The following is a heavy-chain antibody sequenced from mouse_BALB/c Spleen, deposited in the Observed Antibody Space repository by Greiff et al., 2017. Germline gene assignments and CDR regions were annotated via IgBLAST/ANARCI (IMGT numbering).Heavy chain of an antibody. CDR3: ARSEGGGYYSAWFAY. V-gene: IGHV1-54*01. CDR1: GYAFTNYL. D-gene: IGHD2-3*01. CDR2: INPGSGGT. Sequence: QVQLKESGAELVRPGTSVKVSCKASGYAFTNYLIEWVKQRPGQGLEWIGVINPGSGGTNYNEKFKGKATLTADKSSSTAYMQLSSLTSDDSAVYFCARSEGGGYYSAWFAYWGQGTLVTVSA. J-gene: IGHJ3*01.